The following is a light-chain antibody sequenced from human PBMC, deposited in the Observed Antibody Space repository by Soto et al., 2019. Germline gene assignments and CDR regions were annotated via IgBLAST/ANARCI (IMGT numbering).Light chain of an antibody. CDR3: SSYAGTPFV. CDR1: SSDVGRYNY. CDR2: EVN. Sequence: QSALTQPPSASGSPGQSVTISCTGTSSDVGRYNYVSWYQQHPGKAPKLMISEVNKRASGVPDRFSGSKSGNTASLTVSGLQAEDEADYYCSSYAGTPFVFGTGNKVTVL. V-gene: IGLV2-8*01. J-gene: IGLJ1*01.